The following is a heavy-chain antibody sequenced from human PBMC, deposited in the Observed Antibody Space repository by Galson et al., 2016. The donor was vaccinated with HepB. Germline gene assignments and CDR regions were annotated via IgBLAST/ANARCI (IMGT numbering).Heavy chain of an antibody. D-gene: IGHD6-19*01. J-gene: IGHJ4*02. V-gene: IGHV3-30*18. CDR1: GFTFGSYA. CDR3: AKEPQKYSSGWYYYN. CDR2: VSFNGKVQ. Sequence: SLRLSCAASGFTFGSYAMHWVRQAPGKGPEWVGVVSFNGKVQYYADSVKGRLTISRDNSKNTLYLQMDSLRVEDTALYYCAKEPQKYSSGWYYYNWGQGALVTVSP.